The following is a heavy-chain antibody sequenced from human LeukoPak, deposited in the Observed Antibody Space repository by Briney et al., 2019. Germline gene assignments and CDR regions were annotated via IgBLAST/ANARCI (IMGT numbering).Heavy chain of an antibody. CDR2: IYPGDSDT. J-gene: IGHJ4*02. CDR1: GYSFTTYW. Sequence: GESLKISCKGSGYSFTTYWIGWVRQMPGKGLEWMGIIYPGDSDTRYSPSFQGHVTISTDKSISTAYLQWSSLKASDTAIYYCARRGRSSSNFDFWGQGTLVTVSS. CDR3: ARRGRSSSNFDF. D-gene: IGHD6-6*01. V-gene: IGHV5-51*01.